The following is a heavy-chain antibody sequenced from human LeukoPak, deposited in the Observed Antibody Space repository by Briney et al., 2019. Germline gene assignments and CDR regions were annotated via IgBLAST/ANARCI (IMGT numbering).Heavy chain of an antibody. V-gene: IGHV3-30*02. CDR1: GLTFSSYG. CDR3: AKDRVIDIVVVPAES. D-gene: IGHD2-2*01. J-gene: IGHJ6*04. Sequence: GGSLRLSCAASGLTFSSYGMHWVRQAPGKGLEWVAFIRYDGSNKYYADSVKGRFTISRDNSKNTLYLQMNSLRAEDTAVYYCAKDRVIDIVVVPAESWGKGTTVTVSS. CDR2: IRYDGSNK.